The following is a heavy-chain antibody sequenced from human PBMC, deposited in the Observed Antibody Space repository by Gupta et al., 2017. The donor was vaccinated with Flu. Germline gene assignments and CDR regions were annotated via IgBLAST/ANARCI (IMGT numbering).Heavy chain of an antibody. CDR1: GFTFRNYG. D-gene: IGHD2-2*01. CDR3: ARVEYCSSSNCLYGMDA. Sequence: EVQLVESGGGLVKPGGSLRLSCAASGFTFRNYGMNWVRQAPGKGLEWVSSISSSSSYIYYADSVKGRITVSRDNAENSVYLQMNSLRAEDTAVYYCARVEYCSSSNCLYGMDAWGLGTTVTVSS. CDR2: ISSSSSYI. J-gene: IGHJ6*02. V-gene: IGHV3-21*01.